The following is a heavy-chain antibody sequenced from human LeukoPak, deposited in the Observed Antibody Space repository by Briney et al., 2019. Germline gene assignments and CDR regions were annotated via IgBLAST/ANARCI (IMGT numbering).Heavy chain of an antibody. CDR1: GFTFSSYG. CDR2: IWYDGSNK. J-gene: IGHJ6*02. CDR3: ARGGYRSGGSCSYYYYYGMDV. V-gene: IGHV3-33*01. Sequence: GGSLRLSCAASGFTFSSYGMHWVRQAPGKGLEWVAVIWYDGSNKYYADSVKGRFTISRDNSKNTLYLQMNSLRAEDTAVYYCARGGYRSGGSCSYYYYYGMDVWGQGTTVTVSS. D-gene: IGHD2-15*01.